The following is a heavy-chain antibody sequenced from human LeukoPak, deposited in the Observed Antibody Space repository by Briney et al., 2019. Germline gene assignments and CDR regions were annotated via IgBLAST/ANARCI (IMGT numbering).Heavy chain of an antibody. D-gene: IGHD2-15*01. CDR3: ASVCSGGSCYSGYYFDY. J-gene: IGHJ4*02. V-gene: IGHV1-2*06. Sequence: GASVKVSCKASGYTFTGYYMHWVRQAPGQGLEWMGRINPNSGGTNYAQKFQGRVTMTRDTSISKAYMELSRLRSDDTAVYYCASVCSGGSCYSGYYFDYWGQGTLVTVSS. CDR1: GYTFTGYY. CDR2: INPNSGGT.